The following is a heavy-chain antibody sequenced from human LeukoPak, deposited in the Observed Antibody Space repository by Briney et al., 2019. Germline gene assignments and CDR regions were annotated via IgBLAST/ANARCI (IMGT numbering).Heavy chain of an antibody. V-gene: IGHV3-11*05. D-gene: IGHD6-19*01. J-gene: IGHJ4*02. CDR2: ISRSTTYT. Sequence: GTLSLSCAASGFTFSDYYRSWIRQAPGKGLEGVSYISRSTTYTSYADPVKGRFTISRANAKNSLYLQMNSLRAEDTAVYYCAKVVAGRYQDYWGQGALVSVSS. CDR1: GFTFSDYY. CDR3: AKVVAGRYQDY.